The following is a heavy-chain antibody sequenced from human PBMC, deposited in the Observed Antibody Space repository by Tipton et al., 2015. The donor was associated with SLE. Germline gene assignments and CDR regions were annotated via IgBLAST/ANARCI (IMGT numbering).Heavy chain of an antibody. D-gene: IGHD1-26*01. CDR2: IRSKAYGGTT. CDR1: GFTFGDYA. CDR3: TSGATTDAFDI. Sequence: SLRLSCTASGFTFGDYAMSWVRQAPGKGLEWVGFIRSKAYGGTTEYAASVKGRFTISRDDSKSIAYLQMNSLKTEDTAVYYCTSGATTDAFDIWGQGTMVTVS. V-gene: IGHV3-49*04. J-gene: IGHJ3*02.